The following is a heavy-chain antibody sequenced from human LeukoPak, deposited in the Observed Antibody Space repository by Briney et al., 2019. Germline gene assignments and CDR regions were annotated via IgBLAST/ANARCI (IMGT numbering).Heavy chain of an antibody. CDR3: ARAGLYYYYMDV. V-gene: IGHV1-8*01. D-gene: IGHD6-19*01. CDR2: MNPNSGNT. CDR1: GYTFTSYD. J-gene: IGHJ6*03. Sequence: ASVKVSCKASGYTFTSYDINWVRQATGQGLEWMGWMNPNSGNTGYAQKFQGRVTMTRNTSISTAYMEPSSLRSEDTAVYYCARAGLYYYYMDVWGKGTTVTVSS.